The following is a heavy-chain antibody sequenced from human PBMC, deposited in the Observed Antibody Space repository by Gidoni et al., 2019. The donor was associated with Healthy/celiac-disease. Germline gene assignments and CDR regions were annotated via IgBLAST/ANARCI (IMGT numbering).Heavy chain of an antibody. CDR1: GFTFSSYA. Sequence: EVQLLETGGGLVQPGGSLRLSCAASGFTFSSYAMIWVVQAPGKGLEWVSAISGSGGGTYYADSVKGRFTISRDNSKNTLYLQMNSLRAEDTAVYYCAKDEKQLVPNYFDYWGQGTLVTVSS. V-gene: IGHV3-23*01. CDR2: ISGSGGGT. D-gene: IGHD6-6*01. CDR3: AKDEKQLVPNYFDY. J-gene: IGHJ4*02.